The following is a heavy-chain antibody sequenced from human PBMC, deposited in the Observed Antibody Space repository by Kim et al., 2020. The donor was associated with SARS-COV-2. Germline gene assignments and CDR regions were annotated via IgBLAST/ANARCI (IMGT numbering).Heavy chain of an antibody. J-gene: IGHJ3*01. CDR3: ARGLRYFV. Sequence: SGTLSLTCAVYGVSFSGYYLRWIRQPPGKGLEWIGEINHSGSTNDNPSLKSRVTISVDTSKNQFSPKLLSVTAADTAVYYGARGLRYFVW. D-gene: IGHD3-9*01. CDR1: GVSFSGYY. V-gene: IGHV4-34*01. CDR2: INHSGST.